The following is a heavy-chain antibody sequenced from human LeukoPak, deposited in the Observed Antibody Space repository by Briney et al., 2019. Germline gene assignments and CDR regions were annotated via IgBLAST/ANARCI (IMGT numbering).Heavy chain of an antibody. CDR3: ARGIAATDV. D-gene: IGHD2-15*01. CDR2: IYNNGNT. CDR1: GGSISNDDFY. Sequence: SETLSLTCAVSGGSISNDDFYYSWIRQPPGKGLEWIGYIYNNGNTHYNPSLRSRLTISLDTSRNHFSLTVSSVTAADTAVYCCARGIAATDVWGHGTTVIVSS. V-gene: IGHV4-30-4*01. J-gene: IGHJ6*02.